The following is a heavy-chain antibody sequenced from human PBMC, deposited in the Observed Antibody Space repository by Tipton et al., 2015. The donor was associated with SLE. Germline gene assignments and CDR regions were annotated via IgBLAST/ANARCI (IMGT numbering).Heavy chain of an antibody. CDR2: IYSGGST. CDR1: GFTVSSNY. Sequence: SLRLSCAASGFTVSSNYMSWVRQAPGKGLEWVSVIYSGGSTYYADSVKGRFTISRDNSKNTLYLQMSSLKTEDTAGDYCAKFPSAAYGDYGYWGQVSLVTVSS. V-gene: IGHV3-53*01. CDR3: AKFPSAAYGDYGY. J-gene: IGHJ4*02. D-gene: IGHD4-17*01.